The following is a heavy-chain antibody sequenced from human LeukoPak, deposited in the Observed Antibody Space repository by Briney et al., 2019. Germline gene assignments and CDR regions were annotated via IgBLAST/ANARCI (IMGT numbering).Heavy chain of an antibody. V-gene: IGHV4-39*01. CDR3: ARQYCSSTSCSYYFDY. J-gene: IGHJ4*02. D-gene: IGHD2-2*01. CDR2: IYYSGIT. Sequence: PSETLSLTCSVSGGSISDASSITGSSAFWGWIRQAPGKGLEWIGSIYYSGITYYKPSLKSRVTISVDTSKNQFSLKMRSVTAADTAVYYCARQYCSSTSCSYYFDYWGQGTLVTVSS. CDR1: GGSISDASSITGSSAF.